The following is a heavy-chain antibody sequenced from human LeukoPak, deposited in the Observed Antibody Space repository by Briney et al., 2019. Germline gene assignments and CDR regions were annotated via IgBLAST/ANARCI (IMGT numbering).Heavy chain of an antibody. V-gene: IGHV3-11*04. CDR1: RFTFSDYY. CDR3: AREYLGENDAFDI. CDR2: ITSGGSTT. Sequence: GSLRLSCAASRFTFSDYYMSWIRQAPGKGLEWVSYITSGGSTTYYADSVKGRFTISRDNAKNSLYLQMNSLRAEDTAVYYCAREYLGENDAFDIWGQGTLVTVSS. J-gene: IGHJ3*02. D-gene: IGHD3-16*01.